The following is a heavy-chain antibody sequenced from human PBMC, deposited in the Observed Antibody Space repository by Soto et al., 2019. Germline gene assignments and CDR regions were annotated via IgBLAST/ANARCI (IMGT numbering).Heavy chain of an antibody. CDR3: ARVRATDYEIDY. CDR1: GCMFWRYW. V-gene: IGHV3-7*03. D-gene: IGHD4-17*01. J-gene: IGHJ4*02. Sequence: GGLRLSGTTSGCMFWRYWMTWVRHVPGKGLQWVANIKRDGSEKYYVDFVKGRFTISRDNADNSVFLDMNNLRVDDTATYYCARVRATDYEIDYWGQGALVTVSS. CDR2: IKRDGSEK.